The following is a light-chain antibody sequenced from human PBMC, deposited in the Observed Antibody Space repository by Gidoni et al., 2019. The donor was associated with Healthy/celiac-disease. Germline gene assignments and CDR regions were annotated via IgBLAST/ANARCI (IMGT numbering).Light chain of an antibody. Sequence: EIVLTQSPGTLSLSPGERATLSCRASQSVSSSYLAWYQQKPGQAPRLLIYGASSRATGIPDRFSGSGSGTDFTLNISRLEPEDFAVYYCQQYGSSPTFGQGTKLEIK. CDR1: QSVSSSY. CDR2: GAS. J-gene: IGKJ2*01. V-gene: IGKV3-20*01. CDR3: QQYGSSPT.